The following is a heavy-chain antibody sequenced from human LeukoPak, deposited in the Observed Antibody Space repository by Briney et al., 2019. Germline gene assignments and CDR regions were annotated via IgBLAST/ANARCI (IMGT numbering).Heavy chain of an antibody. CDR1: GGTFSSYA. V-gene: IGHV1-69*13. J-gene: IGHJ4*02. D-gene: IGHD3-22*01. Sequence: ASVKVSCKASGGTFSSYAISWVRQAPGQGLEWMGGIIPIFGTANYAQKFQGRVTITADESTSTAYMELSSLRSEDTAVCYCARSQSGYYGGGYWGQGTLVTVSS. CDR3: ARSQSGYYGGGY. CDR2: IIPIFGTA.